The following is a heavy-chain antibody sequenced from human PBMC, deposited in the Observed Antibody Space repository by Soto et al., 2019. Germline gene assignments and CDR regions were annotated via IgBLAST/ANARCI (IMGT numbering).Heavy chain of an antibody. CDR2: INPNSAGT. CDR1: GYTFTGYY. CDR3: AIDYECSSTSCDLYNWFDP. D-gene: IGHD2-2*01. J-gene: IGHJ5*02. V-gene: IGHV1-2*02. Sequence: QVQLVQSGAEVKKPGASVKVSCKASGYTFTGYYMHWVRQAPGQGLEWMGWINPNSAGTNYAQKCQGRVTMTRDTSISTAYMELSSLRSDDTAVYYCAIDYECSSTSCDLYNWFDPWGQGTLVTVSS.